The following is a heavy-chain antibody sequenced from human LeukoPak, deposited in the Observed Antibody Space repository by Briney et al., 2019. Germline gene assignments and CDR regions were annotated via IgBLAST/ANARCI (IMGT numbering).Heavy chain of an antibody. D-gene: IGHD6-19*01. CDR3: ARAPPNGHSGWHSLSYYGMDV. CDR2: ISAYNGNT. J-gene: IGHJ6*02. V-gene: IGHV1-18*01. CDR1: GYTFTSYG. Sequence: GASVKVSCKASGYTFTSYGISWVRQAPGQGLEWMGWISAYNGNTNYAQKLQGRVTMTTDTSTSTAYMELRSLRSDDTAVYYCARAPPNGHSGWHSLSYYGMDVWGQGTTVTVSS.